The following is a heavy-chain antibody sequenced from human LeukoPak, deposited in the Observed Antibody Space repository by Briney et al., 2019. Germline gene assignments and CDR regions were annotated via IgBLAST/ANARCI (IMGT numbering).Heavy chain of an antibody. CDR2: IYTSGST. Sequence: SETLSLTCTVSGGSISSYYWSWIRQPPGKGLEWIGRIYTSGSTNYNPSLKSRVTMSVDPSKNQFSLKLSSVTAADTAVYYCAREDSSGWAHNWFDPWGQGTLVTVSS. D-gene: IGHD6-19*01. V-gene: IGHV4-4*07. CDR3: AREDSSGWAHNWFDP. J-gene: IGHJ5*02. CDR1: GGSISSYY.